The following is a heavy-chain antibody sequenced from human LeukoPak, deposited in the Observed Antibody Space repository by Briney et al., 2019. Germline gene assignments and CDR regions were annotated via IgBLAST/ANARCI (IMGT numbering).Heavy chain of an antibody. CDR1: GGSISTYYW. CDR2: IYWDDDK. Sequence: TLSLTCTVSGGSISTYYWSWIRQPPGKALEWLALIYWDDDKRYSPSLKSRLTITKDTSKNQVVLTMTNMDPVDTATYYCAHTMVRGVPRFDYWGQGTLVTVSS. J-gene: IGHJ4*02. D-gene: IGHD3-10*01. CDR3: AHTMVRGVPRFDY. V-gene: IGHV2-5*08.